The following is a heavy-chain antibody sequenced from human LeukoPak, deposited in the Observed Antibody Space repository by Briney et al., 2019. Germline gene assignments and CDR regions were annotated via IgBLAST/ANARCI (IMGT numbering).Heavy chain of an antibody. CDR1: GFILSSFE. CDR3: ARDLVVVTGISDY. Sequence: GGSLRLSCAASGFILSSFEMNWVRPAPGKGLAWVSYISSSGRTIYYADSVKGRFTISRDNAKNSLYLQMNSLRAEDTAVYYCARDLVVVTGISDYWGQGTLVTVSS. V-gene: IGHV3-48*03. J-gene: IGHJ4*02. D-gene: IGHD2-21*02. CDR2: ISSSGRTI.